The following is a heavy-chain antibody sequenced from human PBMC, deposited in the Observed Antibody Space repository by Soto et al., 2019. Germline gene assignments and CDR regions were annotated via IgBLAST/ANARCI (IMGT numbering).Heavy chain of an antibody. CDR3: ARVFRRTYDNNGYYFDY. D-gene: IGHD3-22*01. CDR1: GFTFISYE. V-gene: IGHV3-48*03. J-gene: IGHJ4*02. CDR2: ISSIGSTK. Sequence: PGGSLRLSCAASGFTFISYEMNWVRQAPGKRLEWVSYISSIGSTKYYADSVNGRLTISRDNDKNSLYLQMNGLRADDSAVYYCARVFRRTYDNNGYYFDYWGQGTLVTSPQ.